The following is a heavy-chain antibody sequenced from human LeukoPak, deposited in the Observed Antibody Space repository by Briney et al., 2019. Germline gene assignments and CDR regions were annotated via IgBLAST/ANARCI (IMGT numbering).Heavy chain of an antibody. CDR3: ALNYYGSGGTFDY. CDR1: GGSISSYY. Sequence: SETLSLTCTVSGGSISSYYWSWIRQPPGKGLEWIGYIYYSGSTNYNPSLKSRVTISVDTSKNQFSLKLSSVAAAGTAVYYCALNYYGSGGTFDYWGQGTLVTVSS. J-gene: IGHJ4*02. D-gene: IGHD3-10*01. CDR2: IYYSGST. V-gene: IGHV4-59*01.